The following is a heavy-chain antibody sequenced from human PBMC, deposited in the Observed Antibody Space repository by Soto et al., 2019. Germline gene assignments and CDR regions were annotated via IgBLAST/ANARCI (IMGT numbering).Heavy chain of an antibody. Sequence: EVQLVESGGGLVQPGGSLKLSCAASGFTFSGSAMHWVRQASGKGLEWVGRIRSKANSYATAYAASVKGRFTISRDDSKNTAYLQMNSLKTEDTAVYYCTRLPVYYYYGMDVWGQGTTFTVSS. V-gene: IGHV3-73*02. CDR1: GFTFSGSA. CDR3: TRLPVYYYYGMDV. CDR2: IRSKANSYAT. J-gene: IGHJ6*02.